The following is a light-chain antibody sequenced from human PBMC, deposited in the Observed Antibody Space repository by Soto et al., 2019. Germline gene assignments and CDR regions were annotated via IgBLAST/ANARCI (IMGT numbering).Light chain of an antibody. Sequence: QSVLTQPPSASGSPGQSVTISCTGTSSDVGSYNRVSWYQQPPGTAPKLMIYEVSNRPSGVPDRFSGSKSGNTASLTISGLQAEDEADYYCNSYTSTNTYVFGTGTKVTVL. CDR2: EVS. V-gene: IGLV2-18*02. CDR1: SSDVGSYNR. J-gene: IGLJ1*01. CDR3: NSYTSTNTYV.